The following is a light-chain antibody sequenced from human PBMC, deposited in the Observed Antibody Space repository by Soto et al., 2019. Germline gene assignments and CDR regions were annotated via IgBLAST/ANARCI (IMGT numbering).Light chain of an antibody. CDR2: AAS. CDR3: QQLNSYPLT. J-gene: IGKJ4*01. V-gene: IGKV1-9*01. Sequence: IQLTQSPSSLSASVGDSVTITYRASQGISSYLAWDQQEPGKAPKLLIYAASTLQSGVPSRFSGGGSVTDFTLTISSLQPEYVATYYCQQLNSYPLTLGGGTRVEIK. CDR1: QGISSY.